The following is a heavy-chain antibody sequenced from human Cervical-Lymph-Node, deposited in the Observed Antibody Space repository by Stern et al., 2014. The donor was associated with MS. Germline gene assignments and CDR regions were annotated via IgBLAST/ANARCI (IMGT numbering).Heavy chain of an antibody. CDR1: GGSITNRDY. Sequence: QLQLQESGPGLVKPSETLSLTCTVSGGSITNRDYWGWIRQSPGKGLEWIGSVYYSGITYYRPSLKSRATISIDTSRKHFLLRLTSVTATDTAVYFCARGVTAVTNYVPNWCFDLWGRGTLVTVSS. V-gene: IGHV4-39*02. CDR3: ARGVTAVTNYVPNWCFDL. D-gene: IGHD4-11*01. CDR2: VYYSGIT. J-gene: IGHJ2*01.